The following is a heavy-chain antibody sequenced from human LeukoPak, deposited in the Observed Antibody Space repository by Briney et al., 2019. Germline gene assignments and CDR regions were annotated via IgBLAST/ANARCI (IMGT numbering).Heavy chain of an antibody. D-gene: IGHD6-19*01. CDR3: ARVWWLVPGDAFDI. J-gene: IGHJ3*02. CDR2: ISAYNGNT. CDR1: GYTFTSYG. V-gene: IGHV1-18*01. Sequence: GASVKVSCKASGYTFTSYGISWVRQAPGQGLEWMGWISAYNGNTNYAQKLQGRVTMTTDTSTSTAYMELRSLRSEDTAVYYCARVWWLVPGDAFDIWGQGTMVTVSS.